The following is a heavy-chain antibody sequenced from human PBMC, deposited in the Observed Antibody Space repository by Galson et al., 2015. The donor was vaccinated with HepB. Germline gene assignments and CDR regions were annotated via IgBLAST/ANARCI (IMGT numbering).Heavy chain of an antibody. Sequence: PALVKPTQTLTLTCTFSGFSLSTSGVGVGWIRQPPGKALEWLALIYWDDDKRYSPSLKSRLTITKDTSKNQVVLTMTNMDPVDTATYYCAHSFAHGGYYDSSGYYAADYWGQGTLVTVSS. V-gene: IGHV2-5*02. D-gene: IGHD3-22*01. CDR1: GFSLSTSGVG. CDR3: AHSFAHGGYYDSSGYYAADY. J-gene: IGHJ4*02. CDR2: IYWDDDK.